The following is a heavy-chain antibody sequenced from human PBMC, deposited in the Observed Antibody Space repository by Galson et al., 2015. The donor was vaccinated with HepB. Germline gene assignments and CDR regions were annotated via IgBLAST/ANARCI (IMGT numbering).Heavy chain of an antibody. J-gene: IGHJ4*02. CDR3: VRRPSKGLLNEDYFDY. Sequence: QSGAEVKKPGESLRISCQGSGYGFISYWIGWVRQRPGKGLEWMGSVYPGNSATRYSPSFQGQVPISVDRTITTAYLQWSSVKASDSAVYYGVRRPSKGLLNEDYFDYWGQGTLVTVSS. CDR2: VYPGNSAT. V-gene: IGHV5-51*03. D-gene: IGHD1-1*01. CDR1: GYGFISYW.